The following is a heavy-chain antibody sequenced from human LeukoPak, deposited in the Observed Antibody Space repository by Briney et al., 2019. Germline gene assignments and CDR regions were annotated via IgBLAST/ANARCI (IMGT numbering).Heavy chain of an antibody. J-gene: IGHJ4*02. CDR2: IYSGGST. CDR1: EFSVGSNY. D-gene: IGHD3-10*01. Sequence: GGSLRLSCAASEFSVGSNYMTWVRQAPGKGLEWVSLIYSGGSTYYADSVKGRFSISRDNAKNSLYLQMNSLRPEDTALYYCARTFGSGSYGEYYFDYWGQGTLVTVSS. CDR3: ARTFGSGSYGEYYFDY. V-gene: IGHV3-66*01.